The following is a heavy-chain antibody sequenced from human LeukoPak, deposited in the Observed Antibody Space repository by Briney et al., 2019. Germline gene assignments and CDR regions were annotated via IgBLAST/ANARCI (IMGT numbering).Heavy chain of an antibody. V-gene: IGHV4-59*12. CDR1: GGSISSYY. CDR3: ARGYSSGWYPRYYYYYYMDV. CDR2: IYYSGST. J-gene: IGHJ6*03. Sequence: SETLSLTCTVSGGSISSYYWSWIRQPPGKGLEWIGYIYYSGSTNYNPSLKSRVTISVDTSKNQFSLKLSSVTAADTAVYYCARGYSSGWYPRYYYYYYMDVWGKGTTVTVSS. D-gene: IGHD6-19*01.